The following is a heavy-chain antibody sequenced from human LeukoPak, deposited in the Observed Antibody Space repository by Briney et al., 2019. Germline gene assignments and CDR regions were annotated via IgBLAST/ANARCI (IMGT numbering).Heavy chain of an antibody. Sequence: PGGSLRLSCSASGFTFSSYAMSWVRQAPGKGLEWVSAISGSGGSTYYADSVKGRFTISRDDSKNTLYLQMNSLRAEDTAVYYCAKYRGWYFDYWGQGTLVTVSS. CDR2: ISGSGGST. D-gene: IGHD3-10*01. J-gene: IGHJ4*02. V-gene: IGHV3-23*01. CDR3: AKYRGWYFDY. CDR1: GFTFSSYA.